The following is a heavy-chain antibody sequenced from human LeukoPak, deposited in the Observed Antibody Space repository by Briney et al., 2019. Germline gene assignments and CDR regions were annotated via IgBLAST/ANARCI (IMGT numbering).Heavy chain of an antibody. Sequence: GGSLRLSCAASGFTFTNYAMTWGRQAPGKGLEWVSTISGSDDSTYYADSVKGRFTISRDNSKNTLYLQMNSLRAEDTAVYYCAEDLYGDYNFDCWGQGTLVTVSS. CDR2: ISGSDDST. D-gene: IGHD4-17*01. CDR1: GFTFTNYA. J-gene: IGHJ4*02. CDR3: AEDLYGDYNFDC. V-gene: IGHV3-23*01.